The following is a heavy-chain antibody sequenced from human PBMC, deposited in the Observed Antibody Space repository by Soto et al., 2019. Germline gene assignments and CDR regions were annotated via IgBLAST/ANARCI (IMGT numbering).Heavy chain of an antibody. CDR3: AGGGGVGVAGSAAFDM. Sequence: QLHLVQSGAVVKKPGASVTVSCSASGYPVTAYYMHWVRQAPGRGLEWMGGINPATGAAKYTQTFRGGVTIPRDRPTGTVFRDLGGLPSEDPAVFYWAGGGGVGVAGSAAFDMWGQGTLVTVSS. V-gene: IGHV1-2*02. J-gene: IGHJ3*02. CDR2: INPATGAA. D-gene: IGHD3-3*01. CDR1: GYPVTAYY.